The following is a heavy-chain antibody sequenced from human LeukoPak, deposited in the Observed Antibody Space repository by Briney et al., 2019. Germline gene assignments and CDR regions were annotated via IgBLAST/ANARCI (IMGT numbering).Heavy chain of an antibody. V-gene: IGHV4-59*01. D-gene: IGHD3-3*01. CDR2: IYYSGST. CDR3: ARVVGVTIYGVANPHFDY. CDR1: GGSINSYY. Sequence: SETLSLTCTVSGGSINSYYWSWVRQPPGKGLKWIGYIYYSGSTNYNPSLKSRVTMSVDTSKNQFSLKLSSVTAADTAVYYCARVVGVTIYGVANPHFDYWGQGTLVTVSS. J-gene: IGHJ4*02.